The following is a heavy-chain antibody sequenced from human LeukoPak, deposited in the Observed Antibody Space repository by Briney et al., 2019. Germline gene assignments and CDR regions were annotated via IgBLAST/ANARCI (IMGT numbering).Heavy chain of an antibody. CDR2: MNPNSGNT. Sequence: ASVKVSCKASGGTFSSYDINWVRQATGQGLEWMGWMNPNSGNTGYAQKFQGRVTMTRNTSISTAYMELSSLRSEDTAVYYCARDFYSSGWYPTPGDGMDVWGQGTTVTVSS. CDR3: ARDFYSSGWYPTPGDGMDV. CDR1: GGTFSSYD. V-gene: IGHV1-8*02. D-gene: IGHD6-19*01. J-gene: IGHJ6*02.